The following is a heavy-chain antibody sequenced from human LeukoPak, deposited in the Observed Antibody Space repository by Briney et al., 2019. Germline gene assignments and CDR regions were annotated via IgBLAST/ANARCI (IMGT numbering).Heavy chain of an antibody. CDR2: ISSSSSYI. CDR1: GFTFSSYS. V-gene: IGHV3-21*01. D-gene: IGHD2-15*01. CDR3: ARDRYCSGGSCSGLTNAFDI. Sequence: PGGSLRLSCAASGFTFSSYSMNWVRQAPGKGLEWVSSISSSSSYIYYADSVKGRFTISRDNAKNSLYLQMNSLRAEDTAVYYCARDRYCSGGSCSGLTNAFDIWGQGTMVTVSS. J-gene: IGHJ3*02.